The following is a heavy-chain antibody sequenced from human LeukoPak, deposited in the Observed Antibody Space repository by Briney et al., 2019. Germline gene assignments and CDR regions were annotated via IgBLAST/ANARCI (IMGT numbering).Heavy chain of an antibody. Sequence: SETLSLTCTVTGGSISSSSYYWGWIRQPPGKGLEWIGSIYYSGSTYYNPSLKSRVTISVDTSKNQFSLKLSSVTAADTAVYYCARGGRVQRFNDWGQGTLVTVSS. CDR3: ARGGRVQRFND. J-gene: IGHJ5*02. CDR2: IYYSGST. V-gene: IGHV4-39*07. D-gene: IGHD2-2*01. CDR1: GGSISSSSYY.